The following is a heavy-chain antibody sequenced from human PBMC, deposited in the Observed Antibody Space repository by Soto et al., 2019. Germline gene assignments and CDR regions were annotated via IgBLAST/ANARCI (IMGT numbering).Heavy chain of an antibody. CDR2: INPSGGST. Sequence: VASVKVSFKASGYTFTSYYMHWVRQAPGQGLEWMGMINPSGGSTNYAQKFQGRVTMTRDTSTSTVYMELSSLRSEDTAVYYCARDRRGGSYVSGTTFDYWGQGTLVTVSS. J-gene: IGHJ4*02. V-gene: IGHV1-46*01. D-gene: IGHD1-26*01. CDR3: ARDRRGGSYVSGTTFDY. CDR1: GYTFTSYY.